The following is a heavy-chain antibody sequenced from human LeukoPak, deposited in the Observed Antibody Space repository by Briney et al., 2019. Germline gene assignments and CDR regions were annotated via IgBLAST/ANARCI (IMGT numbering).Heavy chain of an antibody. J-gene: IGHJ4*02. Sequence: GGSLRLSCAASGFTFSSYWMSWVRQAPGKGLEWVANIKQDGSEKYYVDSVKGRFTISRDNAKNSLYLQMNSLRAEDTAVSYCARDQGYCSSTSCYPPFDYWGQGTLVTVSS. CDR1: GFTFSSYW. CDR2: IKQDGSEK. D-gene: IGHD2-2*01. CDR3: ARDQGYCSSTSCYPPFDY. V-gene: IGHV3-7*01.